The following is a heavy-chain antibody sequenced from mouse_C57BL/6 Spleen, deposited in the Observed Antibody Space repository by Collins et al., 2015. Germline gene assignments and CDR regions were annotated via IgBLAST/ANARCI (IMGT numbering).Heavy chain of an antibody. CDR3: ARSPATAWFAY. J-gene: IGHJ3*01. D-gene: IGHD1-2*01. CDR1: GYTFTDYS. V-gene: IGHV9-2-1*01. CDR2: INTETGEP. Sequence: QIQLVQSGPELKKPGETVKISCKASGYTFTDYSMHWVKQAPGKGLKWMGWINTETGEPTYADDFKGRFAFSLETSASTAYLQINNLKNEDTATYFCARSPATAWFAYWGQGTLVTVSA.